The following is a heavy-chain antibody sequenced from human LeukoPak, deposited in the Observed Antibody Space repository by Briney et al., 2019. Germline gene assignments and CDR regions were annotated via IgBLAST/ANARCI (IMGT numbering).Heavy chain of an antibody. CDR2: TYYRSKWYN. Sequence: SQTLSLTCAISGDSVSSNSAAWNWIRQSPSRGLEWLGRTYYRSKWYNDYAVSVKSRITINPDTSKNQFSLRLNSVTPEDTAVYYCTRVGTTVVTRNPLSFDYWGQGTLVTVSS. J-gene: IGHJ4*02. CDR3: TRVGTTVVTRNPLSFDY. V-gene: IGHV6-1*01. CDR1: GDSVSSNSAA. D-gene: IGHD4-23*01.